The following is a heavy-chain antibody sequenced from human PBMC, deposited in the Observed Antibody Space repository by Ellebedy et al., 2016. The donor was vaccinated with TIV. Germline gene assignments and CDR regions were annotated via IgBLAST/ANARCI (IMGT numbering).Heavy chain of an antibody. CDR2: ISSSSSYI. V-gene: IGHV3-21*01. Sequence: GGSLRLXXAASGFTFSSYSMNWVRQAPGKGLEWVSSISSSSSYIYYADSVKGRFTISRDNAKNSLYLQMNSLRAEDTAVYYCARDNPTYYYDSSGTFDYWGQGTLVTVSS. CDR1: GFTFSSYS. D-gene: IGHD3-22*01. J-gene: IGHJ4*02. CDR3: ARDNPTYYYDSSGTFDY.